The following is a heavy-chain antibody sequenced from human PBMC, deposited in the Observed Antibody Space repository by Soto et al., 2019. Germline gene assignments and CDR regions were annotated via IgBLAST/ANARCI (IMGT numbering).Heavy chain of an antibody. Sequence: GSLRLSCAAAGFNLSDHYMSWIRQAPGKGLEWVSYISNSGSTIYYADSVKGRFTISRDNAKNSLYLQMNSLRAEDTAVYYCARGYRSPTDWGQGTLVTGSS. D-gene: IGHD1-20*01. V-gene: IGHV3-11*01. CDR3: ARGYRSPTD. J-gene: IGHJ4*02. CDR2: ISNSGSTI. CDR1: GFNLSDHY.